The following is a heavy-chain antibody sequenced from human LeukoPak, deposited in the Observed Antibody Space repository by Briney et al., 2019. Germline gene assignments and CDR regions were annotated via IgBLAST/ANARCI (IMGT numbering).Heavy chain of an antibody. J-gene: IGHJ4*02. V-gene: IGHV3-73*01. D-gene: IGHD3-22*01. Sequence: GGSLRLSCAASGFTFSGSAMHWVRQASGKGLEWVGRIRSKANSYATAYAASVKGRFTISRDDSKNTAYLQMNSLKTEDTAVYYCARDFYRIVVVPHYFDYWGQGTLVTVSS. CDR2: IRSKANSYAT. CDR3: ARDFYRIVVVPHYFDY. CDR1: GFTFSGSA.